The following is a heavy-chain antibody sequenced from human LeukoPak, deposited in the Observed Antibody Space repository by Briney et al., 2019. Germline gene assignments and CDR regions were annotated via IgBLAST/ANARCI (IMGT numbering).Heavy chain of an antibody. CDR2: ISGSGGST. CDR1: GGTFSSYA. CDR3: AKVPTAAGTN. Sequence: AASVKVSCKASGGTFSSYAMSWVRQAPGKGLEWVSAISGSGGSTYYADSVKGRFTISRDNSKNTLYLQMNSLRAEDTALYYCAKVPTAAGTNWGQGTLVTVSS. D-gene: IGHD6-13*01. V-gene: IGHV3-23*01. J-gene: IGHJ4*02.